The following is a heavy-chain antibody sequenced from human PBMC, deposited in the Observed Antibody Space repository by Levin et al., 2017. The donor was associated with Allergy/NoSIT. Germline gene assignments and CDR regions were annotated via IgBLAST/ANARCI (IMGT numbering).Heavy chain of an antibody. CDR3: ATEWFYSDSGGYRSRRNSFDY. V-gene: IGHV3-15*01. CDR1: EFRFRDTW. J-gene: IGHJ4*02. D-gene: IGHD3-22*01. CDR2: IKKKSDVDTT. Sequence: LSLTCAASEFRFRDTWMNWVRQAPGKGLEWVGRIKKKSDVDTTAYAAPVKGRFTISRDDSKNTLYLQMNSLKTEDTAVYYCATEWFYSDSGGYRSRRNSFDYWGQGTLVTVSS.